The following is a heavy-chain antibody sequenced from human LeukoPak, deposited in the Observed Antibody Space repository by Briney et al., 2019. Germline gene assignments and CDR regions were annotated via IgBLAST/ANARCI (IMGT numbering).Heavy chain of an antibody. V-gene: IGHV3-7*01. CDR1: GLTFSSSW. CDR3: ARDLAYSRLDY. J-gene: IGHJ4*02. Sequence: PGGSLRLSCAVSGLTFSSSWMGWVRQAPGKGLEWVASINPDGNKKYSADSAKGRFTISRDNAENSLYLQMNSLRVEDTAFYYCARDLAYSRLDYWGQGMLVTVSS. D-gene: IGHD5-18*01. CDR2: INPDGNKK.